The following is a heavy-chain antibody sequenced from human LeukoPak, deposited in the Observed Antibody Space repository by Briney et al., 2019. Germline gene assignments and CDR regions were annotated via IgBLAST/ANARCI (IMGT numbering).Heavy chain of an antibody. CDR1: GFPFSSYG. D-gene: IGHD1-26*01. V-gene: IGHV3-30*02. CDR3: AYGGPTRGTLDY. J-gene: IGHJ4*02. CDR2: LRKDATYS. Sequence: GGSLRLSCAASGFPFSSYGMYWVRQTPDKGLQWVAYLRKDATYSNYADSVRGRFTISRDNSKNTLDLQMSRLRGQDTTVYYCAYGGPTRGTLDYWGQGTLVTVSS.